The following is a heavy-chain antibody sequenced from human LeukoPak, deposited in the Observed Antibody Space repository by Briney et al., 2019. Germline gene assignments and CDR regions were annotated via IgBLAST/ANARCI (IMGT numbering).Heavy chain of an antibody. CDR2: IYHSGST. V-gene: IGHV4-38-2*02. D-gene: IGHD2-21*02. CDR3: ARDSYCGGDCYPDNAFDI. J-gene: IGHJ3*02. CDR1: GYSISSGYY. Sequence: PSETLSLTCAVSGYSISSGYYWGWIRQPPGKGLEGIGSIYHSGSTYYNPSLKSRVTISVDTSKNQFSLKLSSVTAADTAVYYCARDSYCGGDCYPDNAFDIWGQGTMVTVSS.